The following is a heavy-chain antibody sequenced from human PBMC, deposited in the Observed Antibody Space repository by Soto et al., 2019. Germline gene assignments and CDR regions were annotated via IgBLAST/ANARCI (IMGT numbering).Heavy chain of an antibody. CDR1: GFTSSNYP. CDR3: AKGIAMATSYFDS. D-gene: IGHD3-10*01. J-gene: IGHJ4*02. CDR2: IAGGGPST. V-gene: IGHV3-23*01. Sequence: LRLSCAASGFTSSNYPMTWVRQAPGKGLDWVSTIAGGGPSTYYADSVKGRFTFSRDNSKNTLYLQMNSLRAEDTAVYYCAKGIAMATSYFDSWGQGTLVTVSS.